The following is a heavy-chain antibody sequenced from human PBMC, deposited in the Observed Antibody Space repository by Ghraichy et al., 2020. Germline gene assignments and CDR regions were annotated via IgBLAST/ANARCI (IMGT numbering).Heavy chain of an antibody. CDR3: ARGRLDSSGYNRGNPFDY. V-gene: IGHV4-34*01. D-gene: IGHD3-22*01. CDR2: INHSGST. Sequence: SQTLSLTCAVYGGSFSGYYWSWIRQPPGKGLEWIGEINHSGSTNYNPSLKSRVTISVDTSKNQFSLKLSSVTAADTAVYYCARGRLDSSGYNRGNPFDYWGQGTLVTVSS. J-gene: IGHJ4*02. CDR1: GGSFSGYY.